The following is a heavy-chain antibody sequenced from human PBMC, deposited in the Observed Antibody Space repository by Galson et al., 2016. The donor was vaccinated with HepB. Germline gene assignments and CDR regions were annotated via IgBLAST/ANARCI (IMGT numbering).Heavy chain of an antibody. CDR1: GFTFSTYN. V-gene: IGHV3-21*01. Sequence: SLRLSCAASGFTFSTYNMNWVRQAPGKGLEWVSSISRDSGYIYYADSVKGRLTISRDNAKNSLYLQMNSLRAEDTAVYYCCVDTAMDYVFDYWGQGTLVTVSS. CDR2: ISRDSGYI. D-gene: IGHD5-18*01. CDR3: CVDTAMDYVFDY. J-gene: IGHJ4*02.